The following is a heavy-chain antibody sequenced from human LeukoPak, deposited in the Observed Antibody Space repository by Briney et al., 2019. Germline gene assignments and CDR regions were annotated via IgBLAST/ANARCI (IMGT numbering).Heavy chain of an antibody. CDR1: GGTFSSYA. CDR3: ARGGVNFDWLLYDGFDY. CDR2: IIPIFGTA. Sequence: GSSVKVSCKASGGTFSSYAISWVRQAPGQGLEWMGEIIPIFGTANYAQKFQGRVTITADESTSTAYMELSSLRSEDTAVYYCARGGVNFDWLLYDGFDYWGQGTLVTVSS. V-gene: IGHV1-69*01. J-gene: IGHJ4*02. D-gene: IGHD3-9*01.